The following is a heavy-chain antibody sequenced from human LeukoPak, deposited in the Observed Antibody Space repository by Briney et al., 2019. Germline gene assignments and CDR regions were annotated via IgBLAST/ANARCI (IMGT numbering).Heavy chain of an antibody. J-gene: IGHJ6*02. D-gene: IGHD6-13*01. V-gene: IGHV3-53*01. CDR3: ARDNSWTYYYYGMDV. Sequence: GGSLRFSCAASGFTVSSNYMSWVRQAPGKGLEWVSVIYSGGSTYYADSVKGRFTISRDNSKNTLYLQMNSLRAEDTAVYYCARDNSWTYYYYGMDVWGQGTTVTVSS. CDR2: IYSGGST. CDR1: GFTVSSNY.